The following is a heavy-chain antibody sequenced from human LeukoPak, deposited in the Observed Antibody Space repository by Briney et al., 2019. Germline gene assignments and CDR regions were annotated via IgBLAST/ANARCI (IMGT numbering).Heavy chain of an antibody. CDR3: ARMYYYDSSGYPTFDI. CDR2: ISAYNGNT. V-gene: IGHV1-18*01. CDR1: GYTFTSYG. Sequence: VKVSCKASGYTFTSYGISWVRQAPGQGLEWMGWISAYNGNTNYAQKLQGRVTMTTDTSTSTAYMELRSLRSDDTAVYYCARMYYYDSSGYPTFDIWGQGTMVTVSS. D-gene: IGHD3-22*01. J-gene: IGHJ3*02.